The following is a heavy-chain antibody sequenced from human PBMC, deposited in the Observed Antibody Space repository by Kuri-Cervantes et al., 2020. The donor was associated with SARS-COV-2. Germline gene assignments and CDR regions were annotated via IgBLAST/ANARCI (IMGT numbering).Heavy chain of an antibody. J-gene: IGHJ4*02. D-gene: IGHD2/OR15-2a*01. V-gene: IGHV3-30*18. CDR3: AKDIGTRSTNFVTYDY. Sequence: GGSLRLSCAASGSIFSNYGMHWVRQSPGKGLEWVAFTSYDGSNAYYADSVRGRFTVSRDNSKNTLSLQMNGLRAEDTAVYYCAKDIGTRSTNFVTYDYWGQGDLVTVSS. CDR2: TSYDGSNA. CDR1: GSIFSNYG.